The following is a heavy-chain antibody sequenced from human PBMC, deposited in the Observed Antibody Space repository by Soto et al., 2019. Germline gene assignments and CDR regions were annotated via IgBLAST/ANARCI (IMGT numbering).Heavy chain of an antibody. D-gene: IGHD1-1*01. CDR2: INTSGGST. V-gene: IGHV1-46*03. J-gene: IGHJ4*02. CDR3: ARDRKNWHEQDSKYDY. Sequence: QVQLVQSGAEVKKPGASVKVSCKAAGYTFTSYYMHWVRQAPGQGLEWLGIINTSGGSTSYAQKCQGRVTLTRHTSTSTVYMELSRLRSEDTAVYYCARDRKNWHEQDSKYDYWGQGTLVTVSS. CDR1: GYTFTSYY.